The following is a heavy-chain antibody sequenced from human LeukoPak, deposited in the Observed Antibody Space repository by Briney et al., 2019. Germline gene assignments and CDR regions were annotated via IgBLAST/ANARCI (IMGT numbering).Heavy chain of an antibody. CDR2: FTSSAVGT. D-gene: IGHD5-18*01. V-gene: IGHV3-23*01. CDR1: GFTLSNYA. J-gene: IGHJ4*02. Sequence: PGGSLRLSCAASGFTLSNYAMSWVRQAPGKGLEWVSAFTSSAVGTYYADSVKGRFTISRDNSKNTLYLQMNSLRAEDTAVYYCAKDLGYNYGHNPYRFDSWGRGTLVTVSS. CDR3: AKDLGYNYGHNPYRFDS.